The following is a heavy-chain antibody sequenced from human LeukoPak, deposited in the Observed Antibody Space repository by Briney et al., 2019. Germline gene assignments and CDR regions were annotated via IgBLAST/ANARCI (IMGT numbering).Heavy chain of an antibody. CDR3: ASLFWSGYYTRRNYGMDV. J-gene: IGHJ6*02. D-gene: IGHD3-3*01. CDR1: GGSISSGGYY. CDR2: IYYSGST. Sequence: SETLSLTCTVSGGSISSGGYYWRWIRQHPGKGLEWIGYIYYSGSTYYNPSLKSRVTISVDTSKNQFSLKLSSVTAADTAVYYCASLFWSGYYTRRNYGMDVWGQGTTVTVSS. V-gene: IGHV4-31*03.